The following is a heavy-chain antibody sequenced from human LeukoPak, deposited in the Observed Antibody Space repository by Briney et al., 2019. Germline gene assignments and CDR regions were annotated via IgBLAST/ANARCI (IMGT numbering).Heavy chain of an antibody. CDR2: IYYSGST. Sequence: SETLSLTCTVSGGSVSSGSYYWSWIRQPPGKGLEWIGYIYYSGSTNYNPSLKSRVTISVDTSKNQFSLKLSSVTAADTAVYYCAREGGYCSGGSCYPDDDALDIWGQGTMVTVSS. CDR1: GGSVSSGSYY. CDR3: AREGGYCSGGSCYPDDDALDI. D-gene: IGHD2-15*01. V-gene: IGHV4-61*01. J-gene: IGHJ3*02.